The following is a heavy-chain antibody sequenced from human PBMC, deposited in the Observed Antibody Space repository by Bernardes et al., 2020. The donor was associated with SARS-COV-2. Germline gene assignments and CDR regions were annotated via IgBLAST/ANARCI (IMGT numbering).Heavy chain of an antibody. D-gene: IGHD1-26*01. CDR1: GITFSSYW. CDR3: ARVFIVPYGMDV. V-gene: IGHV3-74*01. Sequence: GGSLRLSCTASGITFSSYWMHWVRQAPGKGLVWVSRVNSDGSSTSYADSVKGRFTISRDNAKNTLYLQMNSLRAEDTAVYYCARVFIVPYGMDVWGQGTTVTVSS. CDR2: VNSDGSST. J-gene: IGHJ6*02.